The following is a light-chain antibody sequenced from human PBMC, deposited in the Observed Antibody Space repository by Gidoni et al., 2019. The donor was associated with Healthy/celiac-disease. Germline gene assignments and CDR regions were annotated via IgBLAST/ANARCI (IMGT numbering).Light chain of an antibody. CDR1: QSISSW. CDR3: QQYNRYPCT. Sequence: DIQMTQSPSTLSASVGDRVTITCRASQSISSWLAWYQQKPGKAPKLLIYKASSLESGVPSRFSGSGSGTEFTLTISSLQPDDFATYYCQQYNRYPCTFGQGTKLEIK. V-gene: IGKV1-5*03. J-gene: IGKJ2*02. CDR2: KAS.